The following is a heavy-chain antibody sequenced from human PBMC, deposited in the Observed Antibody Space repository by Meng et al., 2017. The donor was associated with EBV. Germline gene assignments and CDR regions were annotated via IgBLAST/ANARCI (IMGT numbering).Heavy chain of an antibody. J-gene: IGHJ4*02. CDR3: ARDGRLYDTPSPFDY. CDR2: ISAYNGNT. V-gene: IGHV1-18*01. Sequence: QVQVVQAGAEVKQPGCSVKGHWKASGYTFHSYGISWVRQAPGQGLEWMGWISAYNGNTNYAQKLQGRVTMTTDTSTSTAYMELRSLRSDDTAVYYCARDGRLYDTPSPFDYWGQGTLVTVSS. D-gene: IGHD3-22*01. CDR1: GYTFHSYG.